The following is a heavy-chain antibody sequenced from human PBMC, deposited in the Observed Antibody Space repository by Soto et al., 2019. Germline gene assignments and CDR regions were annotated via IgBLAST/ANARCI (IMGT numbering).Heavy chain of an antibody. Sequence: PGASLRLSCAASGFTFSSYWMSWVRQAAGKGLEWVANIKQDGSEKYYVDSVKGRFTISRDNAKNSLYLQRNSLRVEDTAVYYCARSSPVDTVMVPISYYYYGMDVWGQGTTVNVSS. J-gene: IGHJ6*02. CDR3: ARSSPVDTVMVPISYYYYGMDV. CDR2: IKQDGSEK. V-gene: IGHV3-7*03. CDR1: GFTFSSYW. D-gene: IGHD5-18*01.